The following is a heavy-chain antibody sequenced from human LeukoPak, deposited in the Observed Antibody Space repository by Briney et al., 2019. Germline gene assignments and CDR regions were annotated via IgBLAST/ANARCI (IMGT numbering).Heavy chain of an antibody. D-gene: IGHD2-2*01. CDR3: ARDNCSSTSCYWSGWFDP. CDR1: GGSISSGDYY. CDR2: IYYSGST. J-gene: IGHJ5*02. V-gene: IGHV4-30-4*02. Sequence: SETLSLTCSVSGGSISSGDYYWSWIRQPPGKGLEWIGYIYYSGSTYYNPSLKSRVTISVDTSKNQFSLKLSSVTAADTAVYYCARDNCSSTSCYWSGWFDPWGQGTLVTVSS.